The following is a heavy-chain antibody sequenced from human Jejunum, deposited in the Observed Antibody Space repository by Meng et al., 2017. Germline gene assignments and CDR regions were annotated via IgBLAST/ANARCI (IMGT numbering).Heavy chain of an antibody. D-gene: IGHD3-22*01. Sequence: GPGLVKPIETILLLCSVAVYYITTNNCWSWVRQSPEKGLEWIGQIDHRGSPYYNPSLKSRVTMSVDKSKSQVSLQLTSVTAADTAVYYCAKHGGYYQHYWGQGTLVTVSS. V-gene: IGHV4-4*02. CDR3: AKHGGYYQHY. CDR1: VYYITTNNC. CDR2: IDHRGSP. J-gene: IGHJ4*02.